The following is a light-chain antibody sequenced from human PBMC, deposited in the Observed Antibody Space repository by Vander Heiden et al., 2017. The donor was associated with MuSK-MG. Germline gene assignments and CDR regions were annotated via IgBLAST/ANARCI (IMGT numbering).Light chain of an antibody. CDR3: QQYNNWPST. CDR2: GAS. CDR1: QSVSSN. J-gene: IGKJ1*01. Sequence: EIVMTQSPATLSVSPGERATLSCRASQSVSSNLAWYQQKPGQAPRLLFYGASTRATGIPARFSGSGSGTEFTLTISSLQSEDFAVYYCQQYNNWPSTFGQGTKVEIK. V-gene: IGKV3-15*01.